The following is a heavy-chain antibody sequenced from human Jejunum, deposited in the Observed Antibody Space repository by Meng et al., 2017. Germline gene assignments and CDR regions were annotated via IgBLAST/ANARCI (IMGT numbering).Heavy chain of an antibody. CDR1: GFTFSDFA. Sequence: GESLKISCAGSGFTFSDFAMSWVRQAPGKGLEWVSIISSSGGTTYYADSVKGRFTISRDNSKDTLYLQMNSLRAEDTAVYYCAKSPPSTTYFQHWGQGTLVTVSS. CDR2: ISSSGGTT. V-gene: IGHV3-23*01. D-gene: IGHD1-1*01. J-gene: IGHJ1*01. CDR3: AKSPPSTTYFQH.